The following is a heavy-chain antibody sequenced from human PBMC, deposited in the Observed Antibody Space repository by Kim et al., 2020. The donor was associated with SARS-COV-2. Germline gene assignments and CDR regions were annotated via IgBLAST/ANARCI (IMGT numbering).Heavy chain of an antibody. J-gene: IGHJ3*02. D-gene: IGHD5-12*01. V-gene: IGHV3-30*01. CDR3: ARDRGSGTDAFDI. Sequence: ADAVKGRFTISRDKSKNTLYLQMNSLRAEDTAVYYCARDRGSGTDAFDIWGQGTMVTVSS.